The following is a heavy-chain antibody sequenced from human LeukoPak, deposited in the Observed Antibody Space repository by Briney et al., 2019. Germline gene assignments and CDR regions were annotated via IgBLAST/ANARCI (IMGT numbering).Heavy chain of an antibody. J-gene: IGHJ4*02. CDR2: ISAYNGNT. D-gene: IGHD1-26*01. V-gene: IGHV1-18*01. Sequence: ASVKVSCKASGYTFTNYGINWVRQAPGQGLEWMGWISAYNGNTNYAQKLQGRVTMTTDTSTSTAYMELRSLRSDDSAVYYCARDMVGAIRYHDYWGQGALVTVSS. CDR3: ARDMVGAIRYHDY. CDR1: GYTFTNYG.